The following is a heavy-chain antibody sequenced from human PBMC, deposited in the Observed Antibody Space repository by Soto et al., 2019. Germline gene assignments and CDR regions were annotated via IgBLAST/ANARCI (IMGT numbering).Heavy chain of an antibody. CDR3: AGTHYDILTGYYNRPIDY. CDR1: VFTFSSYA. V-gene: IGHV3-23*01. D-gene: IGHD3-9*01. J-gene: IGHJ4*02. Sequence: PGWSLRLSCASSVFTFSSYAMSWVRQAPGKGLEWVSAISGSGGSTYYADSVKGRFTISRDNSKNTLYLQMNSLRAEDTAVYYCAGTHYDILTGYYNRPIDYWGQGTLVTVSS. CDR2: ISGSGGST.